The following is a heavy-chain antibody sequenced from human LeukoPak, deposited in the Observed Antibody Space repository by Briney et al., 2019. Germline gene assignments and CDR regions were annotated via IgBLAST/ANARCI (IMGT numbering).Heavy chain of an antibody. Sequence: SETLSLTCTVSGGSISSSSYYWGWIRQPPGKGLEWIGNIYYSGSTYYNPSLKSRVTISVDTSKNQFSLKLSSVTAADTAVYYCARQYCSSTSCYGNDYWGQGTLVTDSS. J-gene: IGHJ4*02. CDR2: IYYSGST. D-gene: IGHD2-2*01. CDR1: GGSISSSSYY. CDR3: ARQYCSSTSCYGNDY. V-gene: IGHV4-39*01.